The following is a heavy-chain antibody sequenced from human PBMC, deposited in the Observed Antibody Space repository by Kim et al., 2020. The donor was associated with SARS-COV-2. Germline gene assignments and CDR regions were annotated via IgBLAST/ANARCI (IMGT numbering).Heavy chain of an antibody. CDR2: ISGSGGST. J-gene: IGHJ4*02. CDR3: AKTWISDLSNFDY. Sequence: GGSLRLSCAASGFTFSSYAMSWVRQAPGKGLEWVSAISGSGGSTYYADSMKGRFTISRDNSKNTLYLQMNSLRAEDTAVYYCAKTWISDLSNFDYWGQGTLVTVSS. CDR1: GFTFSSYA. V-gene: IGHV3-23*01. D-gene: IGHD2-2*03.